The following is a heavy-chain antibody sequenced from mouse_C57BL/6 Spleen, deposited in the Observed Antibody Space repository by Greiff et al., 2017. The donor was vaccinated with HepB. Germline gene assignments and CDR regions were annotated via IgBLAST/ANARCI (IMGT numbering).Heavy chain of an antibody. J-gene: IGHJ3*01. V-gene: IGHV1-82*01. CDR2: IYPGDGDT. CDR3: ARSGYYGSSYLFAY. D-gene: IGHD1-1*01. CDR1: GYAFSSSW. Sequence: QVQLKQSGPELVKPGASVKISCKASGYAFSSSWMNWVKQRPGKGLEWIGRIYPGDGDTNYNGKFKGKATLTADKSSSTAYMQLSSLTSEDSAVYFCARSGYYGSSYLFAYWGQGTLVTVSA.